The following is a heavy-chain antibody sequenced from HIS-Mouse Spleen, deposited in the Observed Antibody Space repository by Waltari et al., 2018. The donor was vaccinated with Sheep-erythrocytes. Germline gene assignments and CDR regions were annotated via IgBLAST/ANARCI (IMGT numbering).Heavy chain of an antibody. Sequence: KLLEWVSSISSSSSYIYYADSVKGRFTISRDNAKNSLYLQMNSLRAEDTAVYYCARDQGDSGSYYYYYGMDVWGQGTTVTVSS. D-gene: IGHD1-26*01. V-gene: IGHV3-21*01. J-gene: IGHJ6*02. CDR3: ARDQGDSGSYYYYYGMDV. CDR2: ISSSSSYI.